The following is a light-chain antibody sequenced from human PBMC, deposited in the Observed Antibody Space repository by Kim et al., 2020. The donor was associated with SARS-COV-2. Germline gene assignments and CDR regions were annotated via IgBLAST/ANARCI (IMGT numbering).Light chain of an antibody. CDR1: NLGGKY. V-gene: IGLV3-1*01. CDR3: QAWDSSSVV. CDR2: YDS. J-gene: IGLJ2*01. Sequence: SYELTQPPSVSVSPGQTASITCGGDNLGGKYVCWYQQKPGQSPVLVIYYDSKRPSGIPERFSGSNSGNTATLTISGTQAMDEADYYCQAWDSSSVVFGGG.